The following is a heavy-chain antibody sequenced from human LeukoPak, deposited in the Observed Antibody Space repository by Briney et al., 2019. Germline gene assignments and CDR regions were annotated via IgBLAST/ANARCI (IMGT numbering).Heavy chain of an antibody. D-gene: IGHD7-27*01. CDR2: IYYSGST. CDR3: ACLPFDWGYFDY. V-gene: IGHV4-59*04. Sequence: PGGSLRLSCAASGFTFSDYDMNWVRQPPGKGLEWIGNIYYSGSTYHNPSLKSRVTISVDTSKNQFSLKLSSVTAADTAVYYCACLPFDWGYFDYWGQGTLVTVSS. J-gene: IGHJ4*02. CDR1: GFTFSDYD.